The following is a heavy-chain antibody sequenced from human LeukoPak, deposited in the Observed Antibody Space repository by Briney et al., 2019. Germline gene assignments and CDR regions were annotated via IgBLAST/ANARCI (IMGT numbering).Heavy chain of an antibody. J-gene: IGHJ4*02. D-gene: IGHD6-13*01. CDR2: IYSGGST. CDR3: AKVAGGGQQLARGQEFDY. Sequence: GGSLRLSCAASEFSVGSNYMTWVRQAPGKGLEWVSLIYSGGSTYYADSVKGRFTISRDNSKNTLYLQMNSLRAEDTAVYYCAKVAGGGQQLARGQEFDYWGQGTLVTVSS. CDR1: EFSVGSNY. V-gene: IGHV3-66*01.